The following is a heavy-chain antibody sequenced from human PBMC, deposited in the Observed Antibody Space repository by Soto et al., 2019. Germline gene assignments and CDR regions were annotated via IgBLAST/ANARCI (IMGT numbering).Heavy chain of an antibody. CDR1: GYSFTSDG. CDR2: ISAYNGNT. CDR3: ARENDYFDY. V-gene: IGHV1-18*01. Sequence: ASLKCSCKGSGYSFTSDGISWVRQATGQGLEWMGWISAYNGNTNYAQKLQGRVTMTTDTSTSTAYMELRSLRSDDTAVYYCARENDYFDYWGQGTLVTVSS. D-gene: IGHD1-1*01. J-gene: IGHJ4*02.